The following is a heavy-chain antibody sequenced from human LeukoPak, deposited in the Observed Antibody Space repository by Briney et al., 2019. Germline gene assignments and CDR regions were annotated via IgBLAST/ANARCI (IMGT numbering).Heavy chain of an antibody. V-gene: IGHV5-51*01. D-gene: IGHD1-1*01. Sequence: GESLKISCKGSGYSFTSYWIGWVRQMPGKGLEWMGIIYPGDSDTRYSPSFQGQVTISADKSIGTAYQQWSSLKASDTAMYYCARQSLDATTSWFDPWGQGTLVTVSS. J-gene: IGHJ5*02. CDR1: GYSFTSYW. CDR3: ARQSLDATTSWFDP. CDR2: IYPGDSDT.